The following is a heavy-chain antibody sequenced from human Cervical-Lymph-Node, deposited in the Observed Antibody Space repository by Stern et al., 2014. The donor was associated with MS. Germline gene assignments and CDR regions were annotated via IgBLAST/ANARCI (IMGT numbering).Heavy chain of an antibody. J-gene: IGHJ4*02. CDR3: ARLYGGDDRFDH. D-gene: IGHD4-23*01. Sequence: QVQLVESGPGLVKPSETLSLTCTVSGDSVSRPTYFWAWIRQPPGKSLGWFGGVYYSGSTSDTPSLNRRVTMSVNAAKPQFSLELTHVTAADTAVYYCARLYGGDDRFDHWGQGALVTISS. CDR2: VYYSGST. CDR1: GDSVSRPTYF. V-gene: IGHV4-39*01.